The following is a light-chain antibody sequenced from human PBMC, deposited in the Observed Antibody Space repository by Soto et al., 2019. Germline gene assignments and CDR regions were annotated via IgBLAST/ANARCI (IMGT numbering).Light chain of an antibody. CDR1: QSVSSY. Sequence: EIVLTQSPATLSLSPGKKATLSCRASQSVSSYLAWYQHQVGQAPRLLIYDASNRATGIPARFSGSGSGTDFTLTISSLEPEDFAVYYSQHRSSGPGTFGQGTKV. V-gene: IGKV3-11*01. CDR2: DAS. J-gene: IGKJ1*01. CDR3: QHRSSGPGT.